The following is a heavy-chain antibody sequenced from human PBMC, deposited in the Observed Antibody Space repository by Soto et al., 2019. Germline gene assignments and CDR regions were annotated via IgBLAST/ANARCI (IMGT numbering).Heavy chain of an antibody. D-gene: IGHD6-13*01. CDR2: ISGSGVST. J-gene: IGHJ4*02. Sequence: PGGSLRLSCAASGFTFSSFAMSWVRQAPGKGLEWVSGISGSGVSTYYADSVKGRFTTSRDNSKNTLYLQVNSLRAEDTALYYCAKGTYTTSWWSLDSWGPGTLVTVSS. CDR1: GFTFSSFA. CDR3: AKGTYTTSWWSLDS. V-gene: IGHV3-23*01.